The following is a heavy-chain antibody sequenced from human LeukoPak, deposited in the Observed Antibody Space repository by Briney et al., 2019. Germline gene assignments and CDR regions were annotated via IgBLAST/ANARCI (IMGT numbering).Heavy chain of an antibody. D-gene: IGHD3-22*01. J-gene: IGHJ4*02. V-gene: IGHV4-59*08. Sequence: SETLSLPCTVSVASLRSYYWSWIREPPGEGLEWSGYLYHSGETNYNPPLKSRLTMSLDTSKTQFSLKLTSVTAADTAVYYCARMYFYVGSRFDDWGQGTLVTVSS. CDR1: VASLRSYY. CDR2: LYHSGET. CDR3: ARMYFYVGSRFDD.